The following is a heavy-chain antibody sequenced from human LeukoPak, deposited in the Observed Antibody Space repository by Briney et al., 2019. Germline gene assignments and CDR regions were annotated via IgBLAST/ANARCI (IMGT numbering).Heavy chain of an antibody. D-gene: IGHD2-15*01. J-gene: IGHJ4*02. CDR2: VYPGDSDS. Sequence: GESLKISCKGSGYSFTNYWIGWVRQMPGEGLEWMGIVYPGDSDSRYSPSFQGQVTISADKSISTAYLQWSSLKASDTAMYYCARIFMADCSGGSCYHPDFDYWGQGTLVTVSS. CDR3: ARIFMADCSGGSCYHPDFDY. CDR1: GYSFTNYW. V-gene: IGHV5-51*01.